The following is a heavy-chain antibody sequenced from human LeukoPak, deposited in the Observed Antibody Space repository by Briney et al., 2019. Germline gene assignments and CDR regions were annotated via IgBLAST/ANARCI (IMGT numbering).Heavy chain of an antibody. J-gene: IGHJ4*02. CDR2: ISGSAADT. D-gene: IGHD3-10*01. CDR1: GFIFRSYA. Sequence: GGSLRLSCAASGFIFRSYAMSWVRQAPGKGLEWVSAISGSAADTWYADSVKGRFTISRDNSKDTLYLQMISLRAEDTAVYYCAKDSMVRGVIIPIWGQGTLVTVSS. CDR3: AKDSMVRGVIIPI. V-gene: IGHV3-23*01.